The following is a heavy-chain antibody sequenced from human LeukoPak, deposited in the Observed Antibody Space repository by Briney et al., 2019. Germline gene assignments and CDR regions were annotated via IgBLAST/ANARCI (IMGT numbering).Heavy chain of an antibody. V-gene: IGHV1-8*03. CDR3: ARDSRYRQQLVHLFGY. CDR2: MNPKSGNT. Sequence: ASVKVSCKASGYTFTRYDINWVRQATGQGLEWMGWMNPKSGNTGHAQKFQGRVTITRDTSISTVYMELSSLRSEDTAVYFCARDSRYRQQLVHLFGYWGQGTLVTVSS. J-gene: IGHJ4*02. CDR1: GYTFTRYD. D-gene: IGHD6-13*01.